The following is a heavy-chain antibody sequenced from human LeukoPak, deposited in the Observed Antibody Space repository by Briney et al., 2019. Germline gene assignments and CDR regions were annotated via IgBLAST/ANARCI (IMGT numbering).Heavy chain of an antibody. J-gene: IGHJ5*02. CDR1: GYSISSGYY. CDR3: ARAGYCSGGSYYSWFDP. Sequence: SETLSLTCAVSGYSISSGYYWGWIRQPPGKGLEWIGSIYHSGGTYYNPSLKSRVTISVDTSKNQFSLKLSSVTAADTAVYYCARAGYCSGGSYYSWFDPWGQGTLVTVSS. V-gene: IGHV4-38-2*01. CDR2: IYHSGGT. D-gene: IGHD2-15*01.